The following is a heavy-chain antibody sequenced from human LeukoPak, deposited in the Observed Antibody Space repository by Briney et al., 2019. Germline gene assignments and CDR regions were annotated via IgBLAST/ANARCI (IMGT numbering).Heavy chain of an antibody. D-gene: IGHD3-16*01. V-gene: IGHV4-59*08. Sequence: SETLSLTCTVFGGSISRYYCSWIRPPPGEVLEWIGYIYYSVSTNYNPSFKTRVTISVDTSKNHCYLKLSSVHAAETAVYYCERGKTAYNYYYGMEVWGQGNTVTVSS. CDR3: ERGKTAYNYYYGMEV. J-gene: IGHJ6*02. CDR2: IYYSVST. CDR1: GGSISRYY.